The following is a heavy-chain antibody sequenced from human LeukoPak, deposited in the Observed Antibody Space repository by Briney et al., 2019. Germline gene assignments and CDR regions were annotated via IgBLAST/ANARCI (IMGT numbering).Heavy chain of an antibody. CDR2: IYYSGST. D-gene: IGHD2-2*01. Sequence: PSETLSLTCTVSGGSISSSSYYWGWIRQPPGKGLEWIGSIYYSGSTYYNPSLKSRVTISVDTSKNQFCLKLSSVTAADTVVYYCAISGVVPAAIDDYYYYMDVWGKGTTVTVS. CDR1: GGSISSSSYY. V-gene: IGHV4-39*07. J-gene: IGHJ6*03. CDR3: AISGVVPAAIDDYYYYMDV.